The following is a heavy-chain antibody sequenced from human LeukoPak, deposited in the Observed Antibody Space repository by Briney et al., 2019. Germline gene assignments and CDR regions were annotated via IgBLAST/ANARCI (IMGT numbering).Heavy chain of an antibody. D-gene: IGHD2-15*01. CDR1: GFTFDDYA. Sequence: GGSLRLSCAASGFTFDDYAMHWVRQAPGKGLEWVSGISWNSGSIGYADSVKGRFTISRDNAKNSLYLQMNSLRAEDTALYYCAKDRSPGYCSGGSCHATYDYWGQGTLVTASS. CDR2: ISWNSGSI. J-gene: IGHJ4*02. CDR3: AKDRSPGYCSGGSCHATYDY. V-gene: IGHV3-9*01.